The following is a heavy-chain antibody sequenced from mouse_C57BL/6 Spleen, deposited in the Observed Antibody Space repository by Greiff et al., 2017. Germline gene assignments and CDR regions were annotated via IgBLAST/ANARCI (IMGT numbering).Heavy chain of an antibody. Sequence: QVQLKQSGAELVKPGASVKMSCKASGYTFTTYPIEWMKQNPGKSLEWIGNFHPYNDDTKYNEKFKGKATLTVEKSSSTVYLELSRLTSDDSAVYYCERGSYSNDGDAMDYWGQGTSVTVSS. CDR3: ERGSYSNDGDAMDY. CDR2: FHPYNDDT. J-gene: IGHJ4*01. CDR1: GYTFTTYP. V-gene: IGHV1-47*01. D-gene: IGHD2-12*01.